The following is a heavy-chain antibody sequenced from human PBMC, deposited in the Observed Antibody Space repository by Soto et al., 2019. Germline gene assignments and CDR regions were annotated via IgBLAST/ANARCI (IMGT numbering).Heavy chain of an antibody. J-gene: IGHJ6*02. V-gene: IGHV5-10-1*01. D-gene: IGHD2-2*02. Sequence: PGESLKISCKGSGYSFTSYWINWVRQMPGKGLEWMGRIDPSDSYTNYSPSFQGHVTISADKSISTAYLQWSSLKASDTAMYYCARLPVVPAAIGAYYYGMDVWGQGTTVTVSS. CDR3: ARLPVVPAAIGAYYYGMDV. CDR1: GYSFTSYW. CDR2: IDPSDSYT.